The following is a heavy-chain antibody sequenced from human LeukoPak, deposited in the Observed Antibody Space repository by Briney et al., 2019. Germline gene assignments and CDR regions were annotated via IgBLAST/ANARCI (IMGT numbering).Heavy chain of an antibody. D-gene: IGHD6-13*01. CDR2: INPNSGGT. CDR3: TRGTAAAGPFDY. J-gene: IGHJ4*02. CDR1: GYTFTGSY. Sequence: GASVRVSCKASGYTFTGSYMHWVRQAPGQGLEWVGWINPNSGGTNYAQKFQGRVTMTRDTSINTAYMELSRLRSDDTAVYYCTRGTAAAGPFDYWGQGTLVTVSS. V-gene: IGHV1-2*02.